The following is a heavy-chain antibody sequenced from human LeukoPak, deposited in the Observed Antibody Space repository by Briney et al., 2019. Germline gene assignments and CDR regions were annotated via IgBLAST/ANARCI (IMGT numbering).Heavy chain of an antibody. CDR2: INHSGST. CDR3: ARRPGIAVAGTQFDY. V-gene: IGHV4-34*01. Sequence: NPSETLSLTCAVYGGSFSGYYWSWIRQPPGKGLEWIGEINHSGSTNYNPSLKSRVTISVDTSKNQFSLKLSSVTAADTAVYYCARRPGIAVAGTQFDYWGQGTLVTVSS. J-gene: IGHJ4*02. D-gene: IGHD6-19*01. CDR1: GGSFSGYY.